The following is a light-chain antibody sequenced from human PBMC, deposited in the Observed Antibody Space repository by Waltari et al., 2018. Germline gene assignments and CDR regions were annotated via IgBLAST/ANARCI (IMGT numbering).Light chain of an antibody. Sequence: EIVLTQSPATLSLSPGERATLSCRASQSVGSYLAWYQQQPGQSPRLLIYDASNRATGIPARFSGSGSGTDFTLTISSLEPEDFAVYFCQRRGHWPPEATFGPGTKVDIK. CDR1: QSVGSY. CDR3: QRRGHWPPEAT. V-gene: IGKV3-11*01. CDR2: DAS. J-gene: IGKJ3*01.